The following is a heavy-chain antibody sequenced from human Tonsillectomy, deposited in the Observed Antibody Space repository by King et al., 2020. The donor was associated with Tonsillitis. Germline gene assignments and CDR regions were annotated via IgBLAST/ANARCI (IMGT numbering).Heavy chain of an antibody. CDR2: IKSKTDGGTT. V-gene: IGHV3-15*01. J-gene: IGHJ6*02. D-gene: IGHD2-21*01. CDR3: SKEGVVVDYSYYYGMDV. Sequence: QLVQSGGGLVKPGGSLRLSCAASGFTFSNAWMNWVRQAPGKGLEWVGRIKSKTDGGTTDYDAPVKGRFTISRDDSKNTLYLQMNSLKTEDTAVYYCSKEGVVVDYSYYYGMDVWGQGTTVTVSS. CDR1: GFTFSNAW.